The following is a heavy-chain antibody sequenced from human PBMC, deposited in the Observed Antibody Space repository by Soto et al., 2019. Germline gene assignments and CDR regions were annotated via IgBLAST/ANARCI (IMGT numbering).Heavy chain of an antibody. Sequence: QVQLVESGGGVVQPGRSLRLSCAGSGFSLSSYTMHWVRQAPGKGLEWVALISFDSSSKHYADSVRGRFSISRDNSKNTLYLQMDSLRPDDTTLYYCARDRLRLGELSLIGYFDSWGQGTLVTVSS. J-gene: IGHJ4*02. CDR1: GFSLSSYT. CDR3: ARDRLRLGELSLIGYFDS. D-gene: IGHD3-16*02. CDR2: ISFDSSSK. V-gene: IGHV3-30-3*01.